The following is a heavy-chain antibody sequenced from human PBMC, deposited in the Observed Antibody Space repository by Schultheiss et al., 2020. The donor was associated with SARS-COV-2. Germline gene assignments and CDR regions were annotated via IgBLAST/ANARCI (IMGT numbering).Heavy chain of an antibody. CDR3: AREGTVNEDNPYGMDV. CDR2: ISAYNGNT. CDR1: GYTFTSYG. J-gene: IGHJ6*02. V-gene: IGHV1-18*01. D-gene: IGHD4-17*01. Sequence: ASVKVSCTASGYTFTSYGISWVRQAPGQGLEWMGWISAYNGNTNYAQKLQGRVTMTRDTSISTAYMELSRLRSDDTAVYYCAREGTVNEDNPYGMDVWGQGTTVTVSS.